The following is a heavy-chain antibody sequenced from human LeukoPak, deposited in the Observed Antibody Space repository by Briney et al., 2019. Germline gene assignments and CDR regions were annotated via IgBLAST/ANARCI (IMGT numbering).Heavy chain of an antibody. CDR2: ISSSGSTI. CDR3: ARRIQI. CDR1: GFIFNDYY. V-gene: IGHV3-11*01. J-gene: IGHJ4*02. Sequence: GGSLRLSCAAAGFIFNDYYMTCIRQAPGKGLEWVSYISSSGSTIYYAESVKGRLTISRDDAKNSLYLLMNSLRAEDTSVYYCARRIQIWGQGTLVTVSS. D-gene: IGHD2-21*01.